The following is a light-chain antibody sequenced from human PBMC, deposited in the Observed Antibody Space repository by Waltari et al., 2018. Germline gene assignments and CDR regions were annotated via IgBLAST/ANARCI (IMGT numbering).Light chain of an antibody. Sequence: QSALTQPRSVSGSPGQSVTISCTGTSSDVGGYNSVSWYHQDPGKAPKLLIFDVSDRPSGVAYRVSGSKAGNTASLTISGLQAEDEADYHCCSFAAGNTVIFGGGTKLTVV. CDR2: DVS. J-gene: IGLJ2*01. CDR1: SSDVGGYNS. CDR3: CSFAAGNTVI. V-gene: IGLV2-11*01.